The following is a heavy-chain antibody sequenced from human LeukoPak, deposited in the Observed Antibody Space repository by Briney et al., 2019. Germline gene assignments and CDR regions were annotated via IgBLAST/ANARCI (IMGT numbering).Heavy chain of an antibody. D-gene: IGHD5-24*01. CDR1: GLTVSGFE. V-gene: IGHV3-48*03. Sequence: GGSLRLSCVGSGLTVSGFEMNWVRQAPGKGLEWVSHIRGDGTTKSYADSVKGRFTISRDNAKNSLYLQMNSLRTEDTAIYYCARRFRDWGQGTLVTVSS. CDR3: ARRFRD. J-gene: IGHJ4*02. CDR2: IRGDGTTK.